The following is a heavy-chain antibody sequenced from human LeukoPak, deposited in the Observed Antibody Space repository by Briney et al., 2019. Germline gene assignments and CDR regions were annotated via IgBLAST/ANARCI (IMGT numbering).Heavy chain of an antibody. CDR1: GYTFTTYS. CDR3: ARDLTPLGRGYYYYGMDV. CDR2: INAGNGNT. Sequence: ASVKVSCKASGYTFTTYSMHWVRQAPGQRLEWMGWINAGNGNTKYSQKFQGRVTITRDTSANTAYMELSSLRSEDTAVYYCARDLTPLGRGYYYYGMDVWGQGTTVTVSS. V-gene: IGHV1-3*01. D-gene: IGHD1-26*01. J-gene: IGHJ6*02.